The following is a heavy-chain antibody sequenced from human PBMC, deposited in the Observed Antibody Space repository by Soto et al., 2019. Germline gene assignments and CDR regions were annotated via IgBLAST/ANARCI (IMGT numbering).Heavy chain of an antibody. Sequence: EVQLLESGGGLVQPGGSLRLSCAASGFTFSSYAMSWVRQAPGKGLEWVSAISGSGGSTYYADSVKGRFTISRDNSKNTLYLQMNSLRAEDTAVYYCAKGSAFSIVVDLLDYWAQGTLVTVSS. J-gene: IGHJ4*02. V-gene: IGHV3-23*01. CDR2: ISGSGGST. CDR3: AKGSAFSIVVDLLDY. CDR1: GFTFSSYA. D-gene: IGHD3-22*01.